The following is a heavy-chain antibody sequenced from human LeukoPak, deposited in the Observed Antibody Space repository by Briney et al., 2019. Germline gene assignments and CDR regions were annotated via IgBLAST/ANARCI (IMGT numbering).Heavy chain of an antibody. CDR3: ARQMWENYCWSFDY. Sequence: SETLSLTCTVSGDSISSSSYYWGWIRQPPGRGLEWIGYIYYSGSTYYNPSLESRVTISVAKSKNQFSLKVISVTAADTAVYYCARQMWENYCWSFDYWGQGSLVTVSS. CDR1: GDSISSSSYY. D-gene: IGHD1-26*01. J-gene: IGHJ4*02. CDR2: IYYSGST. V-gene: IGHV4-39*01.